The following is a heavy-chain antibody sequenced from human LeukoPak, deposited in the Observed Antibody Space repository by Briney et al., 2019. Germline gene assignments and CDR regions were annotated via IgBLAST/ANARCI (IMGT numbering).Heavy chain of an antibody. V-gene: IGHV4-59*01. J-gene: IGHJ3*02. CDR1: GGSISSYY. CDR2: IYYSGST. CDR3: ARSLGIRDAFDI. Sequence: SETLSLTCTVSGGSISSYYWSWIRQPPGKGLEWIGYIYYSGSTNYNPSLKSRVTISVDTSKSQFSLKLSSVTAADTAVYYCARSLGIRDAFDIWGQGTMVTVSS.